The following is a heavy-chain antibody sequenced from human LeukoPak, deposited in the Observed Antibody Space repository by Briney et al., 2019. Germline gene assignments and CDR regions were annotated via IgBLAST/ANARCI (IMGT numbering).Heavy chain of an antibody. Sequence: PSETLSLTRTVAGGSISSSYWSWIRQPPGKGLEWLGYINYSGSTKYNPSLKSRVTISVDTSKNQFSLKVTSVTAAGTAVYYCARRGGDSSGNFDYWGQGTLVTVSS. V-gene: IGHV4-59*08. CDR2: INYSGST. J-gene: IGHJ4*02. D-gene: IGHD3-22*01. CDR3: ARRGGDSSGNFDY. CDR1: GGSISSSY.